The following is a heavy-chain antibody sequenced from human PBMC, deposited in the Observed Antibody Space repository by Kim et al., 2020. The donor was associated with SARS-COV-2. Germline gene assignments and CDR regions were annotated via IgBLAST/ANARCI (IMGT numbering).Heavy chain of an antibody. Sequence: ASVKVSCKASGYTFTSYGISWVRQAPGQGLEWMGWIRAYNGNTNYAQKLQGRVTMTTDTSTSTAYMELRSLRSDDTAVYYCARIGAAPLIVVVTRNFDYWGQGTLVTVSS. D-gene: IGHD2-21*02. J-gene: IGHJ4*02. CDR3: ARIGAAPLIVVVTRNFDY. CDR1: GYTFTSYG. CDR2: IRAYNGNT. V-gene: IGHV1-18*01.